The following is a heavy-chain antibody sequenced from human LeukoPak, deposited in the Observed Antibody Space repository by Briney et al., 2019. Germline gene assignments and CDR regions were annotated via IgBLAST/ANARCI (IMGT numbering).Heavy chain of an antibody. Sequence: SETLSLTCTVSGGSISSSSYYWGWIRQPPGKGLEWIGSIYYSGSTYYNPSLKSRVTISVDTSKNQFSLKLSSVTAADTAVYYCAVVEMATKEFDYWGQGTLVTVSS. CDR2: IYYSGST. J-gene: IGHJ4*02. V-gene: IGHV4-39*01. D-gene: IGHD5-24*01. CDR1: GGSISSSSYY. CDR3: AVVEMATKEFDY.